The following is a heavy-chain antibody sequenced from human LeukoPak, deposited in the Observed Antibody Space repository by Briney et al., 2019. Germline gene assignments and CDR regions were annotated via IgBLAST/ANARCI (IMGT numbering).Heavy chain of an antibody. CDR3: ARVGGCSGGSCYYWDYYYYMDV. D-gene: IGHD2-15*01. CDR2: IYTSGST. Sequence: SETLSLTCTVSGGSFSTYYWSWIRQPAGKGLEWIGRIYTSGSTNYNPSLKSRLTMSVDTSKNHFSLKLSPVTAADTAVYYCARVGGCSGGSCYYWDYYYYMDVWGKGTTVTISS. CDR1: GGSFSTYY. J-gene: IGHJ6*03. V-gene: IGHV4-4*07.